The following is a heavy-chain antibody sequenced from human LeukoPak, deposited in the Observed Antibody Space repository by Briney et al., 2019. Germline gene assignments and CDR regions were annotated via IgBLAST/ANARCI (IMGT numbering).Heavy chain of an antibody. CDR2: IYHSGST. CDR3: ARDFDFYTAMVEV. J-gene: IGHJ4*02. CDR1: GGSISSGGYY. D-gene: IGHD5-18*01. Sequence: SETLSLTCTVSGGSISSGGYYWSWIRQPPGKGLEWIGYIYHSGSTYYNPSLKSRVTISVDRSKNQFSLKLSSVTAADTAVYYCARDFDFYTAMVEVWGQGTLVTVSS. V-gene: IGHV4-30-2*01.